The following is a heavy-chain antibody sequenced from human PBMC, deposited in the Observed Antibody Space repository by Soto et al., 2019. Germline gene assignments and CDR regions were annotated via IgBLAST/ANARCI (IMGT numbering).Heavy chain of an antibody. CDR2: IYYSGST. Sequence: SETLSLTCTVSGGSISSYYWSWIRQPPGKGLEWIGYIYYSGSTNYNPSLKSRVTISVDTSKNQFSLKLSSVTAADTAVYYCARGVRDYSSSSNWFDPWGQGTLVTVSS. J-gene: IGHJ5*02. V-gene: IGHV4-59*08. CDR1: GGSISSYY. CDR3: ARGVRDYSSSSNWFDP. D-gene: IGHD6-13*01.